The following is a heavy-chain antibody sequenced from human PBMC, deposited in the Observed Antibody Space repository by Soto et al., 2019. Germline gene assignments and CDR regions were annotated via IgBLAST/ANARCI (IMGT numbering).Heavy chain of an antibody. CDR3: AREFEGQSSSWPFDY. V-gene: IGHV1-18*01. D-gene: IGHD6-13*01. J-gene: IGHJ4*02. Sequence: QVQLVQSGAEVKKPGASVRVSCRASGYTFPTYGIAWVRQAPGQGLEWMGWISVYNGFTHYAQKFRGRVTVTAETSTSTVYMELRSLTSDDTAVYSCAREFEGQSSSWPFDYWGQGTLVTVSS. CDR1: GYTFPTYG. CDR2: ISVYNGFT.